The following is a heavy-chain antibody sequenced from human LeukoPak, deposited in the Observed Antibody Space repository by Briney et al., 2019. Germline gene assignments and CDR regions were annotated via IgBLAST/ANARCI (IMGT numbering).Heavy chain of an antibody. CDR1: GFTFSTYE. CDR3: AKEGFYYMDV. Sequence: GGSLRLSCTASGFTFSTYEMHWVRQAPGKGLEWVSYISSSGSTIYYADSVKGRFTISRDNAKNSLYLQMNSLRAEDTAVYYCAKEGFYYMDVWGKGTMVTISS. CDR2: ISSSGSTI. V-gene: IGHV3-48*03. J-gene: IGHJ6*03.